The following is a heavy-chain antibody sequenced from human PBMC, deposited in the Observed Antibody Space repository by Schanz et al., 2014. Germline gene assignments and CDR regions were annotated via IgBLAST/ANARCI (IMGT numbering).Heavy chain of an antibody. D-gene: IGHD1-26*01. Sequence: EVQLVESGGGLVQPGGSLRLSCAASRFTFSSYWMSWVRQAPGRGLEWVANINQDGSENYYVDSMKGRFTISRDNAKNSLYLQMNSLRAEDTAVYYCAGDWASGSYSFHYLDLWGQGTLVTVAS. CDR3: AGDWASGSYSFHYLDL. CDR1: RFTFSSYW. J-gene: IGHJ4*02. V-gene: IGHV3-7*01. CDR2: INQDGSEN.